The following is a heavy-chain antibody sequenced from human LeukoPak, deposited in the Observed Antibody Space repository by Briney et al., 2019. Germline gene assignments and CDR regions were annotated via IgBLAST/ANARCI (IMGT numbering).Heavy chain of an antibody. D-gene: IGHD6-6*01. CDR3: AKVDGYSSSGSFDY. J-gene: IGHJ4*02. CDR2: ISGSGGST. V-gene: IGHV3-23*01. Sequence: PGGSLRLYCAASGFTFSSYAMSWVRQAPGKGLEWVSAISGSGGSTYYADSVKGRFTISRDNSKNTLYLQMNSLRAEDTAVYYCAKVDGYSSSGSFDYWGQGTLVTVSS. CDR1: GFTFSSYA.